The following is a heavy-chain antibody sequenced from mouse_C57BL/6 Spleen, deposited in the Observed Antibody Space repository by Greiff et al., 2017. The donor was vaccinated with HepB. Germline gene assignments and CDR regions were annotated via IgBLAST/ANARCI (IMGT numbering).Heavy chain of an antibody. D-gene: IGHD1-1*01. Sequence: VQLQQSGAELLKPGASVKMSCKASGYTFTTYPIEWMKQNHGKSLEWIGNFHPYNDDTKYNEKFKGKATLTVEKSSSTVYLELSRLTTDDSAVYYCARSHYYGSLWYFDVWGTGTTVTVSS. CDR1: GYTFTTYP. CDR2: FHPYNDDT. CDR3: ARSHYYGSLWYFDV. V-gene: IGHV1-47*01. J-gene: IGHJ1*03.